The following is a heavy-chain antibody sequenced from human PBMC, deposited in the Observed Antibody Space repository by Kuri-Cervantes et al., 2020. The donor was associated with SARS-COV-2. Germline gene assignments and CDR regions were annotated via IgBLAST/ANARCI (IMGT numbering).Heavy chain of an antibody. J-gene: IGHJ6*03. CDR1: GYTFTSYG. CDR2: INPNSGGT. V-gene: IGHV1-2*02. D-gene: IGHD3-3*01. CDR3: ASGGWRSGYYTPQDYYYYYMDV. Sequence: ASVKVSCKASGYTFTSYGISWVRQAPGQGLEWMGWINPNSGGTNYAQKFQGRVTMTRDTSISTAYMELSSLRSEDTAVYYCASGGWRSGYYTPQDYYYYYMDVWGKGTTVTVSS.